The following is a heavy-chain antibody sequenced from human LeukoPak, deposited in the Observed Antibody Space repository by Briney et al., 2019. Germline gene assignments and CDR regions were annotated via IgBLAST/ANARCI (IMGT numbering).Heavy chain of an antibody. D-gene: IGHD6-13*01. CDR2: ISSSSSTI. CDR3: ARDGSGAAADPFDY. V-gene: IGHV3-48*01. CDR1: GFTFSSYS. Sequence: GGSLRLSCAASGFTFSSYSMNWVRQAPGNGLEWVSYISSSSSTIYYADSVKGRFTISRDNAKNSLYLQMNSLRAEDTAVYYCARDGSGAAADPFDYWGQGTLVTVSS. J-gene: IGHJ4*02.